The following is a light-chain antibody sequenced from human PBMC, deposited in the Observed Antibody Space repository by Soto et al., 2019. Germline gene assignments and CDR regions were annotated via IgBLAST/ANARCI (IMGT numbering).Light chain of an antibody. CDR1: QNILYSSNNKNY. CDR2: WAS. V-gene: IGKV4-1*01. J-gene: IGKJ2*01. CDR3: QQYYSTPQT. Sequence: DIVMTQSPDSLAVSLGERATINCKSSQNILYSSNNKNYLAWYQQKPGQPPKLLIYWASTRESGVPDRFSGSGSGTDFTHTISSLQAEDVAVYYCQQYYSTPQTFGQGTKLEIK.